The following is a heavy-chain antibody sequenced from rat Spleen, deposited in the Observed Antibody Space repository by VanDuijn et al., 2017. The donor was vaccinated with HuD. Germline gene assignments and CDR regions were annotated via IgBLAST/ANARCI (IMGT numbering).Heavy chain of an antibody. CDR3: TRGRYYDGTYYPTWPHYFDY. D-gene: IGHD1-12*02. CDR1: GFTFSSFP. J-gene: IGHJ2*01. CDR2: ISTSGGST. V-gene: IGHV5-46*01. Sequence: EVQLVESGGGLVQPGRSMKLSCAASGFTFSSFPMAWVRQAPTKGLEWVATISTSGGSTYYRDSVKGRFTISRDNAKSTINLQMNSLRFEDTATYYCTRGRYYDGTYYPTWPHYFDYWGQGVMVTVSS.